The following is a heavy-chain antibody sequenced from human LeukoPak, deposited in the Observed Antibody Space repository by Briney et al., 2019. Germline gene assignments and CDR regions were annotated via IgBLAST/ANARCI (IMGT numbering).Heavy chain of an antibody. CDR3: AKSPPTEWDY. J-gene: IGHJ4*02. CDR2: IYSGGST. V-gene: IGHV3-53*01. Sequence: GGSLRLSCAASGFTVSNYYMNWVRQAPGKGLEWVSVIYSGGSTYYADSVKGRFTISRDNSKNTVYLQMNSLRAEDTAVYYCAKSPPTEWDYWGQGTLVTVSS. CDR1: GFTVSNYY. D-gene: IGHD2-8*01.